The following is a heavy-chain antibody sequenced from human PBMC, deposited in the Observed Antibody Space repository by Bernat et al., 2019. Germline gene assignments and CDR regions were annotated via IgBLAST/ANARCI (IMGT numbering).Heavy chain of an antibody. Sequence: LVESGGGVVQPGRSLRLSCAASGFTFSSYGMHWVRQAPGKGLEWVAVISYDGSNKYYADSVKGRFTISRDNSKNTLYLQMNSLRAEDTAVYYCAKRHSSGWYYFDYWGQGTLVTVSS. CDR2: ISYDGSNK. CDR3: AKRHSSGWYYFDY. V-gene: IGHV3-30*18. CDR1: GFTFSSYG. D-gene: IGHD6-19*01. J-gene: IGHJ4*02.